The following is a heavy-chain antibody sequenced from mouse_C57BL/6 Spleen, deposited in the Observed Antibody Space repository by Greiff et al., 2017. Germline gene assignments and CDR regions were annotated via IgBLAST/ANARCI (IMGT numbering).Heavy chain of an antibody. CDR2: IWSDGST. D-gene: IGHD2-1*01. J-gene: IGHJ1*03. Sequence: QVQLKQSGPGLVAPSQSLSITCTVSGFSLTSYGVHWVRQPPGQGLEWLVVIWSDGSTTYNSALKSRLSISKDNSKSQVFLKMNSLQTDDTAMYYCARHYGNFWYFDVWGTGTTVTVSS. CDR1: GFSLTSYG. CDR3: ARHYGNFWYFDV. V-gene: IGHV2-6-1*01.